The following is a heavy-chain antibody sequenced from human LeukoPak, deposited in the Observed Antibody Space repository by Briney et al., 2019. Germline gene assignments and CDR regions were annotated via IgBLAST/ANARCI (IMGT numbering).Heavy chain of an antibody. Sequence: GGSLRLSCAAAGFIFDDYGLIWVRRAPGKGLEWVSSINWRGGSTGYADSVKGRFTISRDNAKNSLYLQMNSLRAEDTALYYCAKDSATGRSLSHFDYWGQGTLVTVSS. CDR1: GFIFDDYG. CDR2: INWRGGST. D-gene: IGHD1-26*01. CDR3: AKDSATGRSLSHFDY. V-gene: IGHV3-20*04. J-gene: IGHJ4*02.